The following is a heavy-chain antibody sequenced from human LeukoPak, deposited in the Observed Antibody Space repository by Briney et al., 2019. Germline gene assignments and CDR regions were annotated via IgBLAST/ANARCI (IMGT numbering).Heavy chain of an antibody. CDR1: GYSFTSYW. D-gene: IGHD4-11*01. CDR2: IYPGDSDT. CDR3: ARQRVSDTVYYYYMNV. V-gene: IGHV5-51*01. J-gene: IGHJ6*03. Sequence: GESLKISCKGSGYSFTSYWIGWVRQMPGKVLEWMGIIYPGDSDTRYSPSFQGQVTISADKSISTAYLQWSSLKASDTAMYYCARQRVSDTVYYYYMNVWGKGTTVTVSS.